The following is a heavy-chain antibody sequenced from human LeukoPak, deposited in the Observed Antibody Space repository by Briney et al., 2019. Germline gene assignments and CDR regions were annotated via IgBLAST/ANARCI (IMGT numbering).Heavy chain of an antibody. CDR2: IRSKAYGGTT. Sequence: PGGSLRLSCAASGFIFSDAWMSWVRQAPGKGLEWVGFIRSKAYGGTTEYAASVKGRFTISRDDSNSIAYLQMNSLKTEDTAIYYCSGGSRYIGFWGQGTLVTVSS. J-gene: IGHJ4*02. CDR3: SGGSRYIGF. D-gene: IGHD2-15*01. V-gene: IGHV3-49*04. CDR1: GFIFSDAW.